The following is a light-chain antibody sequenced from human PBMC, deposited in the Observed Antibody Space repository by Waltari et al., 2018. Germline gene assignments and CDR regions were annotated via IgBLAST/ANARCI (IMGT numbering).Light chain of an antibody. CDR2: AAS. CDR3: QQSYSTPFT. J-gene: IGKJ3*01. Sequence: TCQASQSISSYLNWYQQKPEKAPNLLIYAASSLQSGVPSRFSGSGSGTDFTLTISSQQPEDFATYYCQQSYSTPFTFGPGTKVDIK. V-gene: IGKV1-39*01. CDR1: QSISSY.